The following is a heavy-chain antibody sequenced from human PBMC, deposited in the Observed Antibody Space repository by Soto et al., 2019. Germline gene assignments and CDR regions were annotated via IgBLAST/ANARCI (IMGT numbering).Heavy chain of an antibody. CDR3: ARDLDYYGSGSHYYYGMGV. J-gene: IGHJ6*02. D-gene: IGHD3-10*01. V-gene: IGHV1-69*13. CDR2: IVPIYGTR. CDR1: GGTFSSYA. Sequence: ASVKVSCKSSGGTFSSYAFSWARQATGQGLDLMGGIVPIYGTRGFAHKFQGRPTITADEPTRTAYMELSSLRSEDTAVYYCARDLDYYGSGSHYYYGMGVWGQGTTVTV.